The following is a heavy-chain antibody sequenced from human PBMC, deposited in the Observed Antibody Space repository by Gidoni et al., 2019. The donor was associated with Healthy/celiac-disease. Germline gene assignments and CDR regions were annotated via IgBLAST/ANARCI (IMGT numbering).Heavy chain of an antibody. CDR3: ARERGSWDNWFDP. CDR1: GFTFSSYS. Sequence: EVQLVESGGGLVKPGGSLRLSCAASGFTFSSYSINWVRQAPGKGLEWVSSISSSSSYIYYADSVKGRFTISRDNAKNSLYLQMNSLRAEDTAVYYCARERGSWDNWFDPWGQGTLVTVSS. V-gene: IGHV3-21*01. D-gene: IGHD1-26*01. CDR2: ISSSSSYI. J-gene: IGHJ5*02.